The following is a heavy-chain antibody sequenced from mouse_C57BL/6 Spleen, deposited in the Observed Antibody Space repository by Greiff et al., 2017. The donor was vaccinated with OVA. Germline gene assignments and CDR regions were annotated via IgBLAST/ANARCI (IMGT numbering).Heavy chain of an antibody. CDR2: ISSGGSYT. CDR3: AREIFNSSSPGWLAY. J-gene: IGHJ3*01. CDR1: GFTFSSYG. Sequence: EVKLMESGGDLVKPGGSLKLSCAASGFTFSSYGMSWVRQTPDKRLEWVATISSGGSYTYYPDSVKGRFTISRDSAKNTLYMQMSSLKSEDTAMYYCAREIFNSSSPGWLAYWGQGTLVTVSA. V-gene: IGHV5-6*01. D-gene: IGHD1-1*01.